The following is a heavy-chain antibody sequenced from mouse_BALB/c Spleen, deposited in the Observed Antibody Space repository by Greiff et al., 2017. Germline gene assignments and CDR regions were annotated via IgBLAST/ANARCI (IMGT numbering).Heavy chain of an antibody. V-gene: IGHV5-17*02. CDR2: ISSGSSTI. CDR1: GFTFSSFG. CDR3: ARYGTGILFDY. J-gene: IGHJ2*01. Sequence: EVKLMESGGGLVQPGGSRKLSCAASGFTFSSFGMHWVRQAPEKGLEWVAYISSGSSTIYYADTVKGRFTISRDNPKNTLFLQMTSLRSEDTAMYYCARYGTGILFDYWGQGTTLTVSS. D-gene: IGHD4-1*01.